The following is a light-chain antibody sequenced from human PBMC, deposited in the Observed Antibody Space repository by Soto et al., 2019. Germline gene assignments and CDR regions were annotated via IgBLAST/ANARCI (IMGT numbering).Light chain of an antibody. CDR2: SNT. Sequence: QSVLTQPPSASGTPGQRLTLSCSGSSSNIGSNYVYWYQQLPGTAPKLLIYSNTQRPSGVPDRFSGSKSGTSASLAIRGLRSEDEADYYCASWDESLSGRLFGGGTKLTVL. J-gene: IGLJ2*01. CDR3: ASWDESLSGRL. V-gene: IGLV1-47*02. CDR1: SSNIGSNY.